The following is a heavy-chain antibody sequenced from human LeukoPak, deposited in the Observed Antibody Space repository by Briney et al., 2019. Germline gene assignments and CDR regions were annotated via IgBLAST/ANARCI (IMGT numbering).Heavy chain of an antibody. CDR1: GYTFTSNY. Sequence: ASVKVSCKASGYTFTSNYIHWVRQAPGQGLEWMGMIYPRDGSTSYAQKFQGRVTVTRDTFTSTVHMELSGLRSEDTAVYYCARDQEGFDYWGQGTLVTVSS. CDR2: IYPRDGST. J-gene: IGHJ4*02. CDR3: ARDQEGFDY. V-gene: IGHV1-46*01.